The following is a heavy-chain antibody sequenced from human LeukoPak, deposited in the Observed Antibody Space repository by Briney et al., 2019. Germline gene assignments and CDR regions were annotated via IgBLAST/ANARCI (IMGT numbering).Heavy chain of an antibody. CDR3: ARARCSSTSCYPHY. D-gene: IGHD2-2*01. CDR2: IYYSGST. V-gene: IGHV4-59*01. CDR1: GGSISSYN. J-gene: IGHJ4*02. Sequence: SETLSLTCTVSGGSISSYNWSWIRQPPGKGLEWIGYIYYSGSTNYNPSLKSRVTISVDTSKNQFSLKLSSVTAADTAVYYCARARCSSTSCYPHYWGQGTLVTVSS.